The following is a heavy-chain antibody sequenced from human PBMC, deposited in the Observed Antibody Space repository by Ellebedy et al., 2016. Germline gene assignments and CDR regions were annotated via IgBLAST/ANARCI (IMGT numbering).Heavy chain of an antibody. CDR1: GLTFSNFF. V-gene: IGHV3-21*01. D-gene: IGHD3-3*01. J-gene: IGHJ4*02. CDR2: IVFSGTAA. CDR3: ARDGREWSRDC. Sequence: GESLKISXAASGLTFSNFFMSWVRQAPGKGLEWVATIVFSGTAAYYADSVKGRFIVSRDNTKNSLFLQMNSLEVEDTAVYYCARDGREWSRDCWGQGSLVTVSS.